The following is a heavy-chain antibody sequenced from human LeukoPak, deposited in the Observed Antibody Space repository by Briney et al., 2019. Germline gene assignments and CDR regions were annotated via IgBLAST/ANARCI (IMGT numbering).Heavy chain of an antibody. CDR1: GFTFDDYA. Sequence: SGGSLRLSCAASGFTFDDYAMHWVRQAPGKGLEWVSGISWNSGSIGYADSVKGRFTISRDNAKNSLYLQMNSLRAEDTALYYCAKDLNWNDDYFISTFGHAFDIWGQGTMVTVSS. D-gene: IGHD1-20*01. CDR3: AKDLNWNDDYFISTFGHAFDI. CDR2: ISWNSGSI. J-gene: IGHJ3*02. V-gene: IGHV3-9*01.